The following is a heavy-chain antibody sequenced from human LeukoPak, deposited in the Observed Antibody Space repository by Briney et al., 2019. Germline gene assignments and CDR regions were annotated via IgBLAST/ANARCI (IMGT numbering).Heavy chain of an antibody. CDR2: IKQDGSEK. CDR3: AREINDY. Sequence: GGSLRLSCAASGFTFSSYAMHWVRQAPGKGLEWVANIKQDGSEKYYVDSVKGRFTISRDNAKNSLYLQMNSLRAEDTAVYYCAREINDYWGQGTLVTVSS. V-gene: IGHV3-7*01. CDR1: GFTFSSYA. J-gene: IGHJ4*02.